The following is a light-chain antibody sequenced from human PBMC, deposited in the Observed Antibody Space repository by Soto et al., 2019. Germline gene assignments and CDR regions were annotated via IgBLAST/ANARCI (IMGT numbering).Light chain of an antibody. CDR3: YSAADNNLRV. V-gene: IGLV3-27*01. J-gene: IGLJ2*01. CDR2: KDS. CDR1: VLAKKY. Sequence: SYELTRPSSVSVSPGQTARITCSGDVLAKKYARWFQQKPGQAPVLVIYKDSERPSGIPERFSGSSSGTTVTLTISGAQVEDEADYYWYSAADNNLRVFGGGTKLTVL.